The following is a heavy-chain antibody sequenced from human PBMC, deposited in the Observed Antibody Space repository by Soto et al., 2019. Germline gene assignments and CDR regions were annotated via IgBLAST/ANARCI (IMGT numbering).Heavy chain of an antibody. J-gene: IGHJ6*03. CDR3: ARNSDTYYYYYMDV. CDR1: GGTLSSYT. V-gene: IGHV1-69*02. CDR2: IIPILGIA. Sequence: VKGSCKASGGTLSSYTIGWVRKAPGQGLEWMGRIIPILGIANYAQKFQGRVTITADKSTSTAYMELSSLRSEDTAVYYCARNSDTYYYYYMDVWAKGPRSPSP.